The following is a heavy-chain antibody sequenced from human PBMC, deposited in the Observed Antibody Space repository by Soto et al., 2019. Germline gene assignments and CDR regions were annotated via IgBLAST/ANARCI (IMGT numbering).Heavy chain of an antibody. Sequence: ASVKVSCKASGGTFSSYAISWVRQAPGQGLEWMGGIIPIFGTANYAQKFQGRVTITADESTSTAYMELSSLRSEDTAVYYCARDLGEYYDFWSGYQPDYYCGMDVWG. CDR3: ARDLGEYYDFWSGYQPDYYCGMDV. CDR1: GGTFSSYA. CDR2: IIPIFGTA. V-gene: IGHV1-69*13. D-gene: IGHD3-3*01. J-gene: IGHJ6*02.